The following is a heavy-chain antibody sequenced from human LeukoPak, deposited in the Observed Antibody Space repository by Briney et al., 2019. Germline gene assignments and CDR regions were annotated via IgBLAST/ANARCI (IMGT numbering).Heavy chain of an antibody. CDR3: AKDRSIAAGDDAFDI. CDR2: IYSGGST. Sequence: GGSLRLSCAASGFTVGSNYMSWVRQAPGKGLEWVSVIYSGGSTYYADSVKGRFTISRDNSKNTLYLQMNSLRAEDTAVYYCAKDRSIAAGDDAFDIWGQGTMVTVSS. V-gene: IGHV3-53*01. D-gene: IGHD6-13*01. J-gene: IGHJ3*02. CDR1: GFTVGSNY.